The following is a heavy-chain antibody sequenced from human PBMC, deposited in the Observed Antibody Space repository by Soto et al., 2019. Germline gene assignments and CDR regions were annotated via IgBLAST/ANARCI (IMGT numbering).Heavy chain of an antibody. V-gene: IGHV4-61*01. CDR1: GGSVSSGSYY. CDR3: ARVVGNWKYGWFDP. D-gene: IGHD1-7*01. Sequence: QVQLQESGPGLVKPSETLSLTCTVSGGSVSSGSYYWSWIRQPPGRGLEWIGYIYYSGSTNYNPSLKSRVTIAVDTSKNQFSLKLSSVTAADTAVYYCARVVGNWKYGWFDPWGQGTLVTVSS. J-gene: IGHJ5*02. CDR2: IYYSGST.